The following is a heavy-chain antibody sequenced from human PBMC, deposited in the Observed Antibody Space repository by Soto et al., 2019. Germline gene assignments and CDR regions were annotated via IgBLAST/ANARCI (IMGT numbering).Heavy chain of an antibody. CDR2: ISDSGGST. V-gene: IGHV3-23*01. CDR1: GFTFSSYA. Sequence: EVQLLESGGGLLQPGGSLRLSCAASGFTFSSYAMNWVRQAPGKGLEWVSTISDSGGSTYYADSVKGRFTISRDNSKNTLYLQMNRLRAEDTAVYYCAKRSNTPAAMKSPFDYWGQGTLVTVSS. CDR3: AKRSNTPAAMKSPFDY. J-gene: IGHJ4*02. D-gene: IGHD2-2*01.